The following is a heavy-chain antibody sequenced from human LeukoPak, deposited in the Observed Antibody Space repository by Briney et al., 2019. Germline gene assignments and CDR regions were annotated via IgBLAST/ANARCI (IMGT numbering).Heavy chain of an antibody. CDR1: GGSISSYY. CDR2: IYYSGST. V-gene: IGHV4-59*01. D-gene: IGHD3-22*01. J-gene: IGHJ3*02. Sequence: SETLSLTCTVSGGSISSYYWSWIRQPPGKRLEWIGYIYYSGSTKYNPSLKSRVTISVDTSKNQFSLKLSSVTAADTAVYYCAREFYYDSSFSFDIWGQGTMVTVSS. CDR3: AREFYYDSSFSFDI.